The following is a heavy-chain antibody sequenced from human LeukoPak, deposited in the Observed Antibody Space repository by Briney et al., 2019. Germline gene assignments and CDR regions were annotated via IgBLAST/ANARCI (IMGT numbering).Heavy chain of an antibody. J-gene: IGHJ5*02. CDR3: ARVFRLRFLGWLSPRGVWLAP. D-gene: IGHD3-3*01. V-gene: IGHV1-18*01. CDR1: GYTFTSYG. CDR2: ISAYNGNT. Sequence: ASVKVSCKASGYTFTSYGISWVRQAPGQGLEWMGWISAYNGNTNYAQKLQGRVTMTTDTSTSTAYMELRSLRSDDTAVYYCARVFRLRFLGWLSPRGVWLAPWGQGTLVTVSS.